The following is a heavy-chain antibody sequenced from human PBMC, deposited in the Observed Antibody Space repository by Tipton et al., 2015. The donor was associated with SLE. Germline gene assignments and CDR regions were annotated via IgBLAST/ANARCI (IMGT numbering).Heavy chain of an antibody. CDR3: ARGGVGGYDYFDY. Sequence: TLSLTCTVSGGSISTGGYYWSWSRQHPGKGLEWIGYIYKSGGTDNNPSLKSRVTISADTSKNHFSLNLSYVTAADTAVYYCARGGVGGYDYFDYWGKGALVTVSS. CDR2: IYKSGGT. CDR1: GGSISTGGYY. V-gene: IGHV4-31*03. D-gene: IGHD5-12*01. J-gene: IGHJ4*02.